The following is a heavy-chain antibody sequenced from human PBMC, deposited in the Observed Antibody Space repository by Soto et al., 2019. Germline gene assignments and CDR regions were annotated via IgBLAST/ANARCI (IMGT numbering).Heavy chain of an antibody. Sequence: PSETLSLTCTVSGGSISSYYWSWIRQPPGKGLEWIGYIYYSGSTNYNPSLKSRVTISVDTSKNQFSLKLSSVTAADTAVYYCARVWSGDIVVVPAAQRGIHYGMDVWGQGTTVPVSS. CDR1: GGSISSYY. D-gene: IGHD2-2*01. J-gene: IGHJ6*02. CDR2: IYYSGST. CDR3: ARVWSGDIVVVPAAQRGIHYGMDV. V-gene: IGHV4-59*01.